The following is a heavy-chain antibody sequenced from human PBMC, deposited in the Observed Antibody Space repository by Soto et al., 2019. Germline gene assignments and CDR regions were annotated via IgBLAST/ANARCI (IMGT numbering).Heavy chain of an antibody. CDR1: GFIFSSFG. Sequence: QVQLVESGGGVVQPGRSLRLSCAASGFIFSSFGMHLVRQAPGKALEWVAVISYDGSDESYADSVKGRFTISRDNSKSTRDLQMYRLRAEDSAVYYCAKDRLEMATLYFDSWGQGTLVTVS. V-gene: IGHV3-30*18. D-gene: IGHD5-12*01. CDR3: AKDRLEMATLYFDS. J-gene: IGHJ4*02. CDR2: ISYDGSDE.